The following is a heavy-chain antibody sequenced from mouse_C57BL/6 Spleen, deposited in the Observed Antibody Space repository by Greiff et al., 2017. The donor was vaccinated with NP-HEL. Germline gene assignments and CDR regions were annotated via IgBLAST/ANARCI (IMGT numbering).Heavy chain of an antibody. Sequence: QVQLQQSGPELVKPGASVKISCKASGYAFSSSWMNWVKQRPGKGLEWIGRIYPGDGDTNYNGKFKGKATRTADKSSSTAYMQLSSLTSEDSAVYFCAREDHAMDYWGQGTSVTVSS. CDR2: IYPGDGDT. J-gene: IGHJ4*01. CDR3: AREDHAMDY. CDR1: GYAFSSSW. V-gene: IGHV1-82*01.